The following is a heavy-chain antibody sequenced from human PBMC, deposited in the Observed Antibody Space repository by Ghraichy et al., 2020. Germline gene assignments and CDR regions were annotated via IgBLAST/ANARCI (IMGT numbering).Heavy chain of an antibody. CDR3: ARSGANFDY. D-gene: IGHD3-3*01. CDR2: INSDGSTT. V-gene: IGHV3-74*01. J-gene: IGHJ4*02. CDR1: GFTFSSYW. Sequence: SCAASGFTFSSYWMHWVRQAPGKGLVWVSRINSDGSTTIYADSVKGRFTISRDNAKNTLYLQMNSLKAEDTAVYYCARSGANFDYWGQGTLVTVSS.